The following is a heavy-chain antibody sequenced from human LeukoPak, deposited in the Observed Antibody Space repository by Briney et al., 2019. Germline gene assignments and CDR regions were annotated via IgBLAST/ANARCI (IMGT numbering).Heavy chain of an antibody. CDR3: AKDDSYGSGSYYNPAGNYFDY. CDR2: ISSSSSTI. CDR1: GFTFSSYS. D-gene: IGHD3-10*01. J-gene: IGHJ4*02. V-gene: IGHV3-48*04. Sequence: GGSLRLSCAASGFTFSSYSMNWVRQAPGKGLEWVSYISSSSSTIYYADSVKGRFTISRDNAKNSLYLQMNSLRAEDTAVYYCAKDDSYGSGSYYNPAGNYFDYWGQGTLVTVSS.